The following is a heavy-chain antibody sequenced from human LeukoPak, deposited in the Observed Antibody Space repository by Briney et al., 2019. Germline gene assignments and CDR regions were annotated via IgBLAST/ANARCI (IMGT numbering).Heavy chain of an antibody. CDR2: IYYSGST. V-gene: IGHV4-31*02. J-gene: IGHJ3*02. CDR3: ARSSSDAFDI. Sequence: SETLSLTCTVSGGSISSGGYYWRWIRQHPGKGLEWIGYIYYSGSTYYHPSLKSRVTISVDTSKNQFSLKLSSVTAADTAVYYCARSSSDAFDIWGQGTMVTVSS. D-gene: IGHD6-6*01. CDR1: GGSISSGGYY.